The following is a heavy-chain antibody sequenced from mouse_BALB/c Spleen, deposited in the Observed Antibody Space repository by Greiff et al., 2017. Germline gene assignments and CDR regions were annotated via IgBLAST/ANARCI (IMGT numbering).Heavy chain of an antibody. J-gene: IGHJ4*01. Sequence: DVMLVESGGGLVQPGGSRKLSCAASGFTFSSFGMHWVRQAPEKGLEWVAYISSGSSTIYYADTVKGRFTISRDNPKNTLFLQMTSLRSEDTAMYYCARDSIGDGYDGYAMDYWGQGTSVTVSS. CDR2: ISSGSSTI. V-gene: IGHV5-17*02. D-gene: IGHD2-2*01. CDR3: ARDSIGDGYDGYAMDY. CDR1: GFTFSSFG.